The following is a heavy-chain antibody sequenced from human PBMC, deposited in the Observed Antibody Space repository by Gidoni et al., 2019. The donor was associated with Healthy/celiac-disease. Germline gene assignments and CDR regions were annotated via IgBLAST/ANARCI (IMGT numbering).Heavy chain of an antibody. V-gene: IGHV4-38-2*02. CDR3: ARVGSGWYEMVDY. CDR1: GYSISSGYY. Sequence: QVQLQESVPGLVKPSVTLSLTCTVSGYSISSGYYWGWIRQPPGKGLEWIGSIYHSGSTYYNPSLKCRVTISVETSKNRFDLKLSYGTAADTAVDYCARVGSGWYEMVDYWGQGTLVTVSS. D-gene: IGHD6-19*01. J-gene: IGHJ4*02. CDR2: IYHSGST.